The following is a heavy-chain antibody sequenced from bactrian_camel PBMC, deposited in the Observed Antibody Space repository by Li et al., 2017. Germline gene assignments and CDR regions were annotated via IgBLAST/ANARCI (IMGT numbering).Heavy chain of an antibody. J-gene: IGHJ4*01. CDR1: GFTFSNSD. D-gene: IGHD3*01. V-gene: IGHV3S40*01. Sequence: EVQLVGSGGGLVQPGGSLRLSCVDAGFTFSNSDMSWFRQAPDKGYEWVCDITLDGGATSCADSVKGPFTTSRDYAKNTVYLQMNNLQPENTATYYCAVGRGRRGEHCYSLNYWGQGTQVTVS. CDR3: AVGRGRRGEHCYSLNY. CDR2: ITLDGGAT.